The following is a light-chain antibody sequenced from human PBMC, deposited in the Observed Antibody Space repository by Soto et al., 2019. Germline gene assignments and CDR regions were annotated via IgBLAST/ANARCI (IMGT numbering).Light chain of an antibody. Sequence: QPVLIQPPSASGAPGQKVTISCSGSISNIGSHSVNWYQQLPGAAPKVVVFANNERASGVPDRISGSKSGASASLAISGLQSEDEADYYCASWDDSLNGHLVFGGGTKLTVL. CDR2: ANN. CDR1: ISNIGSHS. V-gene: IGLV1-44*01. J-gene: IGLJ2*01. CDR3: ASWDDSLNGHLV.